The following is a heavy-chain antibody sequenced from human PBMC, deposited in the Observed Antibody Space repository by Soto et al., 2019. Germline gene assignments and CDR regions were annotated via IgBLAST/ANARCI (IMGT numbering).Heavy chain of an antibody. V-gene: IGHV3-9*01. J-gene: IGHJ4*02. Sequence: EVQLVESGGGLVQPGRSLRLSCAASGFTFDDYAMHWVRQAPGRGLEWVSGITWDSGRIDYEDSVKGRFTMSRDNAKNSLYLQMNSLRAEDTALYYCVKDYSSAWYHRRHCFDHWGQGALVTVSS. CDR2: ITWDSGRI. CDR1: GFTFDDYA. D-gene: IGHD6-19*01. CDR3: VKDYSSAWYHRRHCFDH.